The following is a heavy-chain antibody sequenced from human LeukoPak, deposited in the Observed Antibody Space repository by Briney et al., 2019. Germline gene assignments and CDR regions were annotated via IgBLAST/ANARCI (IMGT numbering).Heavy chain of an antibody. CDR2: IYYSGST. CDR3: ARVGSSGWYFGY. Sequence: PSETLSPTCTVSGGSISSHYWSWIRQPPGKGLEWIGYIYYSGSTNYNPSLKGRVTISVDTSKNQFSLKPSSVTAADTAVYYCARVGSSGWYFGYWGQGTLVTVSS. J-gene: IGHJ4*02. V-gene: IGHV4-59*11. CDR1: GGSISSHY. D-gene: IGHD6-19*01.